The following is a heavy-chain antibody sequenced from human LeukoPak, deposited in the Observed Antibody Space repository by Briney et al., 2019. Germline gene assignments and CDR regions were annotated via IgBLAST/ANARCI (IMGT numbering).Heavy chain of an antibody. Sequence: GASVKVSCKASGYTFTSYGISWVRQAPGQGLEWMGLISAYNGNTNYAQKLQGRVTMTRDTSISTAYMELSRLRSDDTAVYYCARDGASNLLLWFGESNDAFDIWGQGTMVTVSS. CDR2: ISAYNGNT. J-gene: IGHJ3*02. V-gene: IGHV1-18*01. CDR1: GYTFTSYG. D-gene: IGHD3-10*01. CDR3: ARDGASNLLLWFGESNDAFDI.